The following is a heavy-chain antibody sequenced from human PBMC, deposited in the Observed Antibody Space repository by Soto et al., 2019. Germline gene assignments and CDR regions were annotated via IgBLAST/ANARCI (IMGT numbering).Heavy chain of an antibody. CDR1: GDSVTSGSYY. J-gene: IGHJ6*02. V-gene: IGHV4-61*03. Sequence: SETLSLTRIVSGDSVTSGSYYWTWLRQPPGKGLEWIGYISYTGRTKYNPSLQSRVTISVDTSKNDFSLNLSSVTAADTAVYFCAREWGLLPYYVMNVWGHGTAVTVSS. CDR3: AREWGLLPYYVMNV. CDR2: ISYTGRT. D-gene: IGHD7-27*01.